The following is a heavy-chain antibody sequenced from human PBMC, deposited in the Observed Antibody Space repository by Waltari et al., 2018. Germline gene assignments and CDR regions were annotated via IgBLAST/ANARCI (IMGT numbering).Heavy chain of an antibody. CDR3: ATSSTYNWNDGGWFDP. CDR2: FEPEGGET. Sequence: QVQLVQSGAEVKKPGASVKVSCKVSGYTLTELSMHWVRQAPGKGLEWMGGFEPEGGETIYAQKFQGRVTMTEDTSTDTAYMELSSLRSEDTAVYYCATSSTYNWNDGGWFDPWGQGTLVTVSS. J-gene: IGHJ5*02. V-gene: IGHV1-24*01. CDR1: GYTLTELS. D-gene: IGHD1-20*01.